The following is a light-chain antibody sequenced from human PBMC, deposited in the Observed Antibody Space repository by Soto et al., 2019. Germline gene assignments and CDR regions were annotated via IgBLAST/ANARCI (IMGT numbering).Light chain of an antibody. V-gene: IGKV1-9*01. CDR1: QGIGSN. CDR2: GAS. Sequence: QLTQSPSSLSASGGDRVTITCRASQGIGSNLAWYLQKPGEAPQLLVYGASTLQGGVPSRFSGSGSGTLFTLTIPSLQPEDFATYFCHQSNSYPLTFGGGTKV. CDR3: HQSNSYPLT. J-gene: IGKJ4*01.